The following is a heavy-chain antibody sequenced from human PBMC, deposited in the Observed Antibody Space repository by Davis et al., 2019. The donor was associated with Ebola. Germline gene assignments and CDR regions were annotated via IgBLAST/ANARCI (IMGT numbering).Heavy chain of an antibody. CDR2: IKQDGSEK. CDR1: GFTFSSYA. V-gene: IGHV3-7*03. CDR3: ARAARPIRFLEWLTRNWFDP. D-gene: IGHD3-3*01. J-gene: IGHJ5*02. Sequence: PGGSLRLSCAASGFTFSSYAMSWVRQAPGKGLEWVANIKQDGSEKYYVDSVKGRFTISRDNAKNSLYLQMNSLRAEDTAVYYCARAARPIRFLEWLTRNWFDPWGQGTLVTVSS.